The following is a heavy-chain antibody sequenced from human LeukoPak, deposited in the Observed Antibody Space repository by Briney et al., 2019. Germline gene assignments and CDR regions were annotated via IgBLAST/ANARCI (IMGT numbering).Heavy chain of an antibody. J-gene: IGHJ4*02. V-gene: IGHV1-69*04. CDR3: ARDRGITMVRGVKSNSFDY. CDR1: GGTFSSYT. D-gene: IGHD3-10*01. CDR2: IIPILGIA. Sequence: SVKISCKASGGTFSSYTISWVRQAPGQGLEWMGRIIPILGIANYAQKFQGRVTITADKSTSTAYMELSSLRSEDTAVYYCARDRGITMVRGVKSNSFDYWGQGTLVTVSS.